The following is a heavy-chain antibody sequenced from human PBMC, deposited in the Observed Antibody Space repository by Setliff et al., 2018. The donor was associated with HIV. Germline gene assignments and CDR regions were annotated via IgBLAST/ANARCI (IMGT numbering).Heavy chain of an antibody. Sequence: TSETLSLTCAVSGNSISSGYYRGWIRQPPGKGPEGIGRLHLRGDTNYNPSLKSRVTMSIDTSKNQLSLKLSSVTAADTAVYYCARDNSYYYGSGSHYWYGMDVWGQGTTVTSPQ. V-gene: IGHV4-38-2*02. CDR3: ARDNSYYYGSGSHYWYGMDV. D-gene: IGHD3-10*01. CDR1: GNSISSGYY. J-gene: IGHJ6*01. CDR2: LHLRGDT.